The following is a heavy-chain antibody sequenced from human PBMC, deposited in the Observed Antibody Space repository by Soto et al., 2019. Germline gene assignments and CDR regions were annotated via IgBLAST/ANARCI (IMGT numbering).Heavy chain of an antibody. J-gene: IGHJ4*02. CDR2: ISTFNSHT. Sequence: QVQLLQSGAEVKKPGASVKVSCKASGYTFTSYGISWVRQAPGQGLEWMGWISTFNSHTDYAQKVQGRVAMTTDRSTGTDYMELRSLRYDETAVYYCARGHLDYPIPDFDYWGQGTLVTVSS. CDR3: ARGHLDYPIPDFDY. CDR1: GYTFTSYG. D-gene: IGHD2-8*01. V-gene: IGHV1-18*01.